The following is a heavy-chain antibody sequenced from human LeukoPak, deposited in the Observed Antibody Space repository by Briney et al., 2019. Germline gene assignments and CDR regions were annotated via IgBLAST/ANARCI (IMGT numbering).Heavy chain of an antibody. Sequence: GGSLRLSCVASRFTFSSYGMSWVRQAPGKGLEWVSSITYSGDSTYYADSVKGRFTISRDNSKNTLYMQMDSLTAEDTAVYYCGGQCSQPGCFGRDYWGQGTLVTVSS. CDR2: ITYSGDST. CDR3: GGQCSQPGCFGRDY. J-gene: IGHJ4*02. V-gene: IGHV3-23*01. D-gene: IGHD2-15*01. CDR1: RFTFSSYG.